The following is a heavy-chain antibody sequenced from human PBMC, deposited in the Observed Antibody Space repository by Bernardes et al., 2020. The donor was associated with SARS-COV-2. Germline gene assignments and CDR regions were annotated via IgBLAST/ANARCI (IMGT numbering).Heavy chain of an antibody. J-gene: IGHJ4*02. D-gene: IGHD5-18*01. V-gene: IGHV4-39*01. CDR3: ARGGSRATWIQLWFSPPFDY. CDR1: GGSISSSSYY. CDR2: IYYSGST. Sequence: ETLSLTCTVSGGSISSSSYYWGWIRQPPGKGLEWIGSIYYSGSTYYNPSLKSRVTISVDPSKNQFSLQLSSVTAADPAVSYCARGGSRATWIQLWFSPPFDYWGQGTLVTVSS.